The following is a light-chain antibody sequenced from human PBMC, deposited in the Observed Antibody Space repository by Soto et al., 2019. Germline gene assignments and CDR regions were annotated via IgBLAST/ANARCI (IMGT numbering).Light chain of an antibody. CDR2: AAS. Sequence: EIVLTQSPATLSLSPGERATLSCRASRSFASSYLGWYQHKPGQAPRLLIYAASSRATGIPDRFIGSGSGTDSTLTISRLEPDDSAVYYCHHYDSSPPYTFGQGTQLEIK. J-gene: IGKJ2*01. CDR1: RSFASSY. CDR3: HHYDSSPPYT. V-gene: IGKV3-20*01.